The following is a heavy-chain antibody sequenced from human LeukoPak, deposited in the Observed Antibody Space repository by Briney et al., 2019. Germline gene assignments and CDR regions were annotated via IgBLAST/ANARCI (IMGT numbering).Heavy chain of an antibody. CDR2: ISTTGGST. J-gene: IGHJ4*02. CDR1: GFTFSTYG. V-gene: IGHV3-23*01. D-gene: IGHD6-19*01. Sequence: GGSLRLSCAASGFTFSTYGMSWVRQAPGKGLEWVSSISTTGGSTQYADSVKGRFTISRDNSKNTLYLQMNSLRAEDTAVYYCAENKQWLFDYWGQGSLVTVSS. CDR3: AENKQWLFDY.